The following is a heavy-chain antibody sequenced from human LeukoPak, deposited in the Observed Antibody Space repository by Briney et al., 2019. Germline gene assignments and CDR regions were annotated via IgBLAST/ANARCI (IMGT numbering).Heavy chain of an antibody. V-gene: IGHV3-21*01. CDR1: GFTFISYT. CDR2: ISSSGSYI. Sequence: GGSLRLSCAASGFTFISYTINWVRQAPGKGLEWVSSISSSGSYIYYADSVMGRFTISRDNAKNSLYLQMNSLTAEDTAVYYCARAEYTYGPRGFDFWGRGTLVTVSS. CDR3: ARAEYTYGPRGFDF. J-gene: IGHJ4*02. D-gene: IGHD6-6*01.